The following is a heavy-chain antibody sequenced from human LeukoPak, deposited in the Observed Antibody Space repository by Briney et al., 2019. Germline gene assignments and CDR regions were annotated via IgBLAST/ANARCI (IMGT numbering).Heavy chain of an antibody. J-gene: IGHJ6*02. Sequence: GGSLRLSCAASGFTFSSNAMTWVRQAPRQGLEWVSAITSGGGGTYYADSVKGRFTISRDNSKNTLYLQMNSLRAEDTAVYYCANYGSGSYLLDVWGQGTTVTVSS. CDR3: ANYGSGSYLLDV. D-gene: IGHD3-10*01. CDR1: GFTFSSNA. V-gene: IGHV3-23*01. CDR2: ITSGGGGT.